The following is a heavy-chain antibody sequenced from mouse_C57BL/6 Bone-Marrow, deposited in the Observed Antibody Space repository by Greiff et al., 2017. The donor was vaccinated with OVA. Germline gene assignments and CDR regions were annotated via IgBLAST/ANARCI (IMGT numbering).Heavy chain of an antibody. J-gene: IGHJ1*03. Sequence: EVKLVESGGGLVKPGGSLKLSCAASGFTFSDYGMHWVRQAPEKGLEWVAYISSGSSTIYYADTVKGRFTISRDNAKNTLFLQMTCLRSEDTAMYYCARINYWYFDVWGTGTTVTVSS. CDR1: GFTFSDYG. CDR3: ARINYWYFDV. V-gene: IGHV5-17*01. CDR2: ISSGSSTI.